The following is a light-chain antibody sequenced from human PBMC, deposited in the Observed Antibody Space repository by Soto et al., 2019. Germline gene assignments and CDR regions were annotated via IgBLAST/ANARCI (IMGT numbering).Light chain of an antibody. CDR2: DVT. Sequence: QSALAHPASVSGSLGQSITISCTGTSSDVGGYNYVSWYQHHPGKAPKLIIYDVTNRPSGVSNPFSGSKSGNTASLTISGLQPEDEADYYCSSYTTSNTRQIVFGTGTKLTVL. J-gene: IGLJ1*01. CDR1: SSDVGGYNY. V-gene: IGLV2-14*03. CDR3: SSYTTSNTRQIV.